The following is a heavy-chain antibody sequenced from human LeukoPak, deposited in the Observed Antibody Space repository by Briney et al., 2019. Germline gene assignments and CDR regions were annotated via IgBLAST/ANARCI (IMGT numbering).Heavy chain of an antibody. V-gene: IGHV1-69*06. D-gene: IGHD5-24*01. CDR1: GGTFSNYA. Sequence: ASVKVSCKASGGTFSNYAISWVRQAPGQGLEWMGGIIPIFGTANYAQKFRGRVTITADKSTRTAYMELSSLRSEDTAVYYCARGRRDGYNFDGLTLFDYWGQGTLVTVSS. CDR3: ARGRRDGYNFDGLTLFDY. J-gene: IGHJ4*02. CDR2: IIPIFGTA.